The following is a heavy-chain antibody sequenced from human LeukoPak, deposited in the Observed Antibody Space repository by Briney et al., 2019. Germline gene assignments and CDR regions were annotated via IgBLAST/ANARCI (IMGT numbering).Heavy chain of an antibody. Sequence: ASVEVSCKASGYTFTGYYMHWVRQAPGQGLEWMGWINPNSGGTNYAQKFQGRVTMTRDTSISTAYMELSRLRSDDTAVYYCARVYDYYDSSGYYSQGYYFDYWGQGTLVTVSS. CDR2: INPNSGGT. CDR3: ARVYDYYDSSGYYSQGYYFDY. J-gene: IGHJ4*02. V-gene: IGHV1-2*02. CDR1: GYTFTGYY. D-gene: IGHD3-22*01.